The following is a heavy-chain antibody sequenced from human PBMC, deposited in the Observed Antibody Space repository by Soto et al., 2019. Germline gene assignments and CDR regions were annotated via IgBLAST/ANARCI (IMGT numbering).Heavy chain of an antibody. Sequence: QITLKESGPPLVKPTQTLTLTCTFSGFSLTTRGVGVGWIGQPPGKALECLELIYWDEEKRYSPFLQCRLSFTKDTSKNQVVLTMTNVDPVDTATYYCAHIPNYYQYDWFVPWGQGTLVSVSS. CDR2: IYWDEEK. CDR1: GFSLTTRGVG. CDR3: AHIPNYYQYDWFVP. D-gene: IGHD3-16*01. J-gene: IGHJ5*02. V-gene: IGHV2-5*02.